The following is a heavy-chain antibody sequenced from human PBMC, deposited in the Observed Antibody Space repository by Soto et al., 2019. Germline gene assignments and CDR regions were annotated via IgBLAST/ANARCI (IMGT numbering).Heavy chain of an antibody. V-gene: IGHV3-30-3*01. Sequence: GGSLRLSCAASGFTFSSYAMHWVRQAPGKGLEWVAVISYDGSNKYYADSVKGRFTISRDNSKNTLYLQMNSLRAEDTAVYYCARGGFWSGYSPADYWGQGTLVTVSS. CDR1: GFTFSSYA. CDR2: ISYDGSNK. D-gene: IGHD3-3*01. J-gene: IGHJ4*02. CDR3: ARGGFWSGYSPADY.